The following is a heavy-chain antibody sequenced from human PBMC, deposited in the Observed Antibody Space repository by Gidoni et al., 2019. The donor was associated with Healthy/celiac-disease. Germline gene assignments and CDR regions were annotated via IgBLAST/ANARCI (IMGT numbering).Heavy chain of an antibody. CDR1: GFTFSSYA. CDR2: ISGSGGST. CDR3: AKVGRKLGYYLNYFDY. Sequence: EVQLLESGGGLVQPGGSLRLSCAASGFTFSSYAMSWVRQAPGKGLEWVSAISGSGGSTYYADSVKGRFTISRDNSKNTLYLQMNSLRAEDTAVYYCAKVGRKLGYYLNYFDYWGQGTLVTVSS. V-gene: IGHV3-23*01. D-gene: IGHD3-10*01. J-gene: IGHJ4*02.